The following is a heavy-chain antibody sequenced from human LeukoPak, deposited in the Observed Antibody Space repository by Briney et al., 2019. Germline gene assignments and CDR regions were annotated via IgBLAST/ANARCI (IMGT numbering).Heavy chain of an antibody. CDR3: AKNVLLWFGEGYYGMDV. J-gene: IGHJ6*02. D-gene: IGHD3-10*01. CDR1: GSTFSNYA. Sequence: GGSLRLSCAASGSTFSNYAMSCVRQAPGKGLEWVSIISGGGENTYYADSVKGRFTVSRDNARNSLYLQMNSLRVDDTAVYYCAKNVLLWFGEGYYGMDVWGQGTAVTVSS. V-gene: IGHV3-23*01. CDR2: ISGGGENT.